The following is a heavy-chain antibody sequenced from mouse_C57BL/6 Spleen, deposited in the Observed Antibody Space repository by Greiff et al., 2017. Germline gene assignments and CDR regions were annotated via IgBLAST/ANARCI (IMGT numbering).Heavy chain of an antibody. V-gene: IGHV5-4*01. CDR1: GFTFSSYA. CDR2: ISDGGSYT. Sequence: DVKLVESGGGLVKPGGSLKLSCAASGFTFSSYAMSWVRQTPEKRLEWVATISDGGSYTYYPDNVKGRFTISRDNAKNNLYLQMSHLKSEDTAMYYCAREGRRRDYYAMDYWGQGTSVTVSS. J-gene: IGHJ4*01. CDR3: AREGRRRDYYAMDY.